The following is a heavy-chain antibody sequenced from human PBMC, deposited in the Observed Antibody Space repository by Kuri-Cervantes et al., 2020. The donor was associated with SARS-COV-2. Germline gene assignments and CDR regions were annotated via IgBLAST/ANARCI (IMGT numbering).Heavy chain of an antibody. V-gene: IGHV3-30*04. Sequence: GESLKISCAASGFILGRYAMHWVRRAPGRGLEWVAVISSDGTTVYYEDSVKGRFTISRDNSKSTVYLQMNSLRPEDTALYYCARSGGYGSFKFYINWFDPWGQGTLVTVSS. CDR2: ISSDGTTV. CDR1: GFILGRYA. D-gene: IGHD3-10*01. J-gene: IGHJ5*02. CDR3: ARSGGYGSFKFYINWFDP.